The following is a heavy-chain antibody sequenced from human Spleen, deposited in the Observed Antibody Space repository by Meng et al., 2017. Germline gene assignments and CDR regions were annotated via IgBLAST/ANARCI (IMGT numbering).Heavy chain of an antibody. J-gene: IGHJ4*02. CDR3: ASSLAYYYDSSGNY. Sequence: SETLSLTCAVYGGSFSGYYWSWIRQPPGKGLEWIGEINHSGSTNYNPSLKSRVTISVDTSKNQFSLKLSSVTAADTAVYYCASSLAYYYDSSGNYWGQGTLVTVSS. D-gene: IGHD3-22*01. CDR1: GGSFSGYY. V-gene: IGHV4-34*01. CDR2: INHSGST.